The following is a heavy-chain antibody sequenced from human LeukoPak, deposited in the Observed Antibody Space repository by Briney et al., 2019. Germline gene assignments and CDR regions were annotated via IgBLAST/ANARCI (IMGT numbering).Heavy chain of an antibody. D-gene: IGHD1-26*01. J-gene: IGHJ4*02. CDR1: GYTFTGYY. V-gene: IGHV1-2*06. Sequence: ASVKVSCKASGYTFTGYYMHWVRQAPGQGLEWMGRINPNSGGTNYAQKFQGRVTMTRDTSISTAYMELSRLRSDDTAVYYCARESIDSGSYYSQDYWGQGNLVTVSS. CDR2: INPNSGGT. CDR3: ARESIDSGSYYSQDY.